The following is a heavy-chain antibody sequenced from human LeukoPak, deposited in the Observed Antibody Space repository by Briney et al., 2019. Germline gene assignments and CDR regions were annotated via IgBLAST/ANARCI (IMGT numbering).Heavy chain of an antibody. CDR3: ARSPHILTGENFDY. CDR1: GSTFTGDY. CDR2: INPNSGGT. Sequence: ASVKVSCESAGSTFTGDYIHWVRQAPGQRLEWMGWINPNSGGTNYAQKFQGRVTMTRDTSITTAYMEMSRLRSDDTALYYCARSPHILTGENFDYWGQGTLVTVSS. V-gene: IGHV1-2*02. D-gene: IGHD3-9*01. J-gene: IGHJ4*02.